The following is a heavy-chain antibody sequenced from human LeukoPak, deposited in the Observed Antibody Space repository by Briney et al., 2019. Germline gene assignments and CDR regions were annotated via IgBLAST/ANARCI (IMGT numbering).Heavy chain of an antibody. Sequence: GGSLRLSCAASGFTFSSYAMNWVRQAPGKGLEWVSGINWSGRSTGYADSVKGRFTISRDNAKNSLYLQMNSLRAEDTALYYCARGGISIFGVVIHSDYWGQGTLVTVSS. J-gene: IGHJ4*02. CDR3: ARGGISIFGVVIHSDY. D-gene: IGHD3-3*01. CDR2: INWSGRST. V-gene: IGHV3-20*04. CDR1: GFTFSSYA.